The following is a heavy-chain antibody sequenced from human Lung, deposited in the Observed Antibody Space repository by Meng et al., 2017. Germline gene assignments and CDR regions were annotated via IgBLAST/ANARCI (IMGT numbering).Heavy chain of an antibody. CDR1: GYTLSSDG. Sequence: QGKLVKSGAEVKKPGASVKVSCEASGYTLSSDGFSWGRQAPGQGLEWLGWINTYNGKTDYAQKFQGRITMTTDTFTSTAYMELRNLRSDDTAVYYCATRGNPYLNCWGQGTLVTVSS. V-gene: IGHV1-18*01. CDR3: ATRGNPYLNC. J-gene: IGHJ4*02. CDR2: INTYNGKT.